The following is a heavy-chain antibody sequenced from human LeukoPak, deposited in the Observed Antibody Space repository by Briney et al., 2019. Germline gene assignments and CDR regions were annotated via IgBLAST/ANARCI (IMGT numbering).Heavy chain of an antibody. D-gene: IGHD1-26*01. CDR2: TYYRSKWYN. CDR1: GDSVSSNSAS. Sequence: SQTLSLTCVISGDSVSSNSASWNWIRQSPSRGLEWLGRTYYRSKWYNDYAVSVKSRMTINPDTSKNQFSLQLNSLTPEDTAVYYCARGSTALFDFWGQGTLVTVSS. CDR3: ARGSTALFDF. V-gene: IGHV6-1*01. J-gene: IGHJ4*02.